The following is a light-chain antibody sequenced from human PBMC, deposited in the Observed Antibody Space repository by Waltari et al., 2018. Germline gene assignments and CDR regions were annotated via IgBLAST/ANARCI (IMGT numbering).Light chain of an antibody. CDR1: SSNIGKNT. V-gene: IGLV1-44*01. CDR2: TDN. J-gene: IGLJ3*02. CDR3: STWDDSLNGRV. Sequence: QSVLTQPPSASGTPGQGVTISCSGSSSNIGKNTVIWYQQFPGTAPKPLIHTDNQRRSGVPNRFSRSKAGTSASLAISGLQSEDQGHYYCSTWDDSLNGRVFGGGTEVTVL.